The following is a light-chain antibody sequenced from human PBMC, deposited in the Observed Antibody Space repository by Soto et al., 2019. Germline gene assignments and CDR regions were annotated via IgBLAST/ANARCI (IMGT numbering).Light chain of an antibody. Sequence: QSVLTQPPSVSGAPGQTVTISCTGSSSNIGAGYDVHWYQQLSGAAPRLLIYSNNNRPSGVPDRFSGSKSGTAASLAISGLQADDEADYFCHSYDINLNAVFGSGTQLTVL. CDR1: SSNIGAGYD. CDR2: SNN. V-gene: IGLV1-40*01. CDR3: HSYDINLNAV. J-gene: IGLJ7*01.